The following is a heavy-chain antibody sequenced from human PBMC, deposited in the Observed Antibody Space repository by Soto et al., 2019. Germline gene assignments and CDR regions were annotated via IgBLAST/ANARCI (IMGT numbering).Heavy chain of an antibody. CDR2: IKSKTDGGTT. J-gene: IGHJ4*02. D-gene: IGHD3-22*01. Sequence: EVQLVESGGGLVKPGGSLRLSCAASGFTFSNAWMNWVRQAPGKGLEWVGRIKSKTDGGTTDYAAPVKGRFTISRDDSKNTLYLQINSLKTEDTAVYYCTTGVNYDSRGYYSHYWGQGTLVTVSS. CDR1: GFTFSNAW. CDR3: TTGVNYDSRGYYSHY. V-gene: IGHV3-15*07.